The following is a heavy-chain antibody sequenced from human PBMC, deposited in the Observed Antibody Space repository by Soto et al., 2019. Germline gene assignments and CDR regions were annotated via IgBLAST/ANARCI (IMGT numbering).Heavy chain of an antibody. CDR3: ARTFRDFYGLDV. CDR1: GFTFRNYD. V-gene: IGHV3-13*05. J-gene: IGHJ6*01. CDR2: ISAAGDP. Sequence: EVQLVESGGGLVQPGGSLRLSCEASGFTFRNYDMHWVRQGTGKGLEWVSGISAAGDPDYADSVEGRFTISRENAKNSFFLQMHSIRVGDTAVYYCARTFRDFYGLDVWGQGTRVIVSS.